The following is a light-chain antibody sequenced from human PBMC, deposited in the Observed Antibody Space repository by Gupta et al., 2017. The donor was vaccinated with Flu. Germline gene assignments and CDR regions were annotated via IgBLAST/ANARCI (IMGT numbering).Light chain of an antibody. J-gene: IGLJ3*02. V-gene: IGLV1-51*01. Sequence: QSVLTQPPSVSAAPGQRVTISCSGDSSNIGKNFVSWYQQLPGTAPRLVIYDNNKRPSGMPDRFSGSKSGTSATLDITGLQTGDEADYFCGTWGSSLTAGLVFGGGTKLTVL. CDR3: GTWGSSLTAGLV. CDR1: SSNIGKNF. CDR2: DNN.